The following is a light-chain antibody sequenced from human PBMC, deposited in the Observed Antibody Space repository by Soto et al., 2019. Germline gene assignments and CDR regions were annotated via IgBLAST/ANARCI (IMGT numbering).Light chain of an antibody. CDR1: QNVNNR. V-gene: IGKV3-15*01. J-gene: IGKJ1*01. Sequence: ELVMTQSPAMLSVSPGERATLSCKASQNVNNRLAWYQQKAGQPPRLLIYGASTRATGIPARFSGSGSGTEFTLTICSLQSEDFAVYYCQHFNSWPLLFGQGTKV. CDR3: QHFNSWPLL. CDR2: GAS.